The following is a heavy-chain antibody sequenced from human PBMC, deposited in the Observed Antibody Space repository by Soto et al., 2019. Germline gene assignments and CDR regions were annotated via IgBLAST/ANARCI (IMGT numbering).Heavy chain of an antibody. CDR2: MNPNSGNA. CDR1: GYTFTSYD. CDR3: ARGSRGVRFDP. V-gene: IGHV1-8*01. Sequence: QVQLVQSGAEVKKPGASVKVSCKASGYTFTSYDINWVRQATGQGLEWMGWMNPNSGNAGYAQKFQGRVTVTRNTSISTAYMELSSMRYEDPAVYYCARGSRGVRFDPWGQGTLVSVSS. D-gene: IGHD3-10*01. J-gene: IGHJ5*02.